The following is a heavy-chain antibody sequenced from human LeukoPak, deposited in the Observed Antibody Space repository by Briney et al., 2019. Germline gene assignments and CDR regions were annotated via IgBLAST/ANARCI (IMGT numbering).Heavy chain of an antibody. CDR1: GFNFNDNF. CDR2: ISSKGDTM. J-gene: IGHJ4*02. CDR3: VRGGYGWTFDF. D-gene: IGHD5-18*01. Sequence: AGGSLRLSCTVSGFNFNDNFMGWIRQAPGKGLEWISYISSKGDTMHYSDPVKGRFSIARDNPQKSLYLQMNSLRVEDTAVYYCVRGGYGWTFDFWGQGTLVTVSS. V-gene: IGHV3-11*01.